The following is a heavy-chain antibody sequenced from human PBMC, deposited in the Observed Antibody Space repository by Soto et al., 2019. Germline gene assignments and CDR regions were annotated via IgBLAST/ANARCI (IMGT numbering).Heavy chain of an antibody. V-gene: IGHV1-46*01. J-gene: IGHJ4*02. Sequence: ASVKVSCKASGYIFTNHYIHWVRQAPGQGLEWMGIINPSGGSTNYLQKFQGRITMTRDTSTSTVYMELSSLRSEDTAVYYCARDYGGSYSFIGVFGYWGQGTLVTVSS. CDR3: ARDYGGSYSFIGVFGY. D-gene: IGHD1-26*01. CDR2: INPSGGST. CDR1: GYIFTNHY.